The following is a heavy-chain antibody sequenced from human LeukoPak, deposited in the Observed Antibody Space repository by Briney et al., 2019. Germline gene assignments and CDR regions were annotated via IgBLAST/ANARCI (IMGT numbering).Heavy chain of an antibody. CDR3: ARGRDGYNYWPFDY. D-gene: IGHD5-24*01. V-gene: IGHV1-8*01. CDR1: GYTFTSYD. J-gene: IGHJ4*02. CDR2: MNPNSGNT. Sequence: AASVKVSCKASGYTFTSYDINWVRQATGQELEWMGWMNPNSGNTGYAQKFQGRVTMTRNTSISTAYMELSSLRSEDTAVYYCARGRDGYNYWPFDYWGQGTLVTVSS.